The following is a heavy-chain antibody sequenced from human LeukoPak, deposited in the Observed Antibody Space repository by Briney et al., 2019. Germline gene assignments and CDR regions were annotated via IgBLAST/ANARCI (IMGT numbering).Heavy chain of an antibody. CDR2: ISYDGSNK. CDR1: GFTFSSYA. CDR3: AKGRQGIGGSDAFDI. Sequence: PGGSLRLSCAASGFTFSSYAMHWVRQAPGKGLEWVAVISYDGSNKYYADSVKCRFTISRDNSKNTLSLQMNTLRAEDTALYYCAKGRQGIGGSDAFDIWGQGTMVTVSS. V-gene: IGHV3-30-3*01. J-gene: IGHJ3*02. D-gene: IGHD3-16*01.